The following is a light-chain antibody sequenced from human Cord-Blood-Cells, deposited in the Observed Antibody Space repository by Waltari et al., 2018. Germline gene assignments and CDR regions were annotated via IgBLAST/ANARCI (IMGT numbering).Light chain of an antibody. CDR3: QQYGSSPYT. CDR2: GAS. Sequence: EIVLTQSPGTLSLSPGGRATLSCRASPSVGSSYLAWYQQKPGQAPRLLIYGASSRATGIPDRFSGSGSGTDFALTISRLEPEDFAVYYCQQYGSSPYTFGQGTKLEIK. V-gene: IGKV3-20*01. J-gene: IGKJ2*01. CDR1: PSVGSSY.